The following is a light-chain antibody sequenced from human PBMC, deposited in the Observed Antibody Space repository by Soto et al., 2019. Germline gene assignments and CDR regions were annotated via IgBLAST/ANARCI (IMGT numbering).Light chain of an antibody. Sequence: DIQMTQSPSSLSAYVGDRVSITCRASQGIANYLAWYQQKPGRGPKLLIYAASTLQSGVPSRFSGSGSGTDFTLTISSLQPEDVATYYCQNYNCAPSITFGQGTRLES. CDR1: QGIANY. J-gene: IGKJ5*01. CDR2: AAS. V-gene: IGKV1-27*01. CDR3: QNYNCAPSIT.